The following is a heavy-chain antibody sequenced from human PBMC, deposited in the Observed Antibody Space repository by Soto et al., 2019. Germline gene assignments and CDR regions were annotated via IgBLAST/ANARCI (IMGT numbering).Heavy chain of an antibody. Sequence: EVQLVESGGDVVQPGGSLRLSCAASAFTLSAYDMHWVRQPNGKGLEWVSALGAADDPYYLGSVKGRFTISRENAKNSLYLQMNSLRAGDTAVYYCARAYSGRLPRRADYYYAMDVWGQGTTVTVSS. V-gene: IGHV3-13*05. CDR2: LGAADDP. CDR1: AFTLSAYD. D-gene: IGHD2-15*01. J-gene: IGHJ6*02. CDR3: ARAYSGRLPRRADYYYAMDV.